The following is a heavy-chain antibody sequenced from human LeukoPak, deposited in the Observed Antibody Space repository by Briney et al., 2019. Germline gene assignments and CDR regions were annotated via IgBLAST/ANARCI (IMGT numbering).Heavy chain of an antibody. V-gene: IGHV3-13*01. CDR1: GFPFRAYD. CDR2: FGSAGGT. Sequence: GGSLRLSCATSGFPFRAYDMHWVRQAPGKGLEWVSAFGSAGGTYYPGAVKGRFTISRDYAKNSLYLQMNSLRAGDTAVYYCVRGALPGDNWYFDLWGRGTLVTVSS. CDR3: VRGALPGDNWYFDL. J-gene: IGHJ2*01.